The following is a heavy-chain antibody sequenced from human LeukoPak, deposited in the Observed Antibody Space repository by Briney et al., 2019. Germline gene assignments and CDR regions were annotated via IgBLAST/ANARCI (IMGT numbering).Heavy chain of an antibody. Sequence: SETLSLTCTVSGGSISSYYWSWIRQPPGKGLEWIGYIYYSGSTNYNPSLKSRVTISVDTSKNQFSLKLSSVTAADTAVYYCARDRGTGYSSGWRAFDIWGQGTMVTVSS. V-gene: IGHV4-59*01. CDR2: IYYSGST. J-gene: IGHJ3*02. CDR3: ARDRGTGYSSGWRAFDI. D-gene: IGHD6-19*01. CDR1: GGSISSYY.